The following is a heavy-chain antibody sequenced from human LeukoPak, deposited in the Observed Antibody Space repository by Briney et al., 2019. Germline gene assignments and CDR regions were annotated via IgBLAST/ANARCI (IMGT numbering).Heavy chain of an antibody. D-gene: IGHD3-10*01. CDR2: IYSGGST. CDR1: GFTDSSQY. Sequence: GGSLRLSHAASGFTDSSQYMSWVRQAPGKGLEWVSVIYSGGSTYYADSVKGRFTISRDNSKNTLYLQMNSLRAEDTAVYYCAIAGGARRYFDYWGQGTLVTVSS. V-gene: IGHV3-53*01. CDR3: AIAGGARRYFDY. J-gene: IGHJ4*02.